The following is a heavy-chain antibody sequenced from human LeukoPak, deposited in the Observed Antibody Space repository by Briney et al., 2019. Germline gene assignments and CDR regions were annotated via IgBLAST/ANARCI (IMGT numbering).Heavy chain of an antibody. Sequence: GGSLRLSCATSGSTVSNNYMSWVRQAPGKGLEWVSVIYRGGSTHYADSVKGRFTISRDNSKNTLYLQMNSLRAEDTAVYYCARGDCSGGTCPLDYWGQGTLATVSS. CDR3: ARGDCSGGTCPLDY. D-gene: IGHD2-15*01. V-gene: IGHV3-66*01. CDR1: GSTVSNNY. J-gene: IGHJ4*02. CDR2: IYRGGST.